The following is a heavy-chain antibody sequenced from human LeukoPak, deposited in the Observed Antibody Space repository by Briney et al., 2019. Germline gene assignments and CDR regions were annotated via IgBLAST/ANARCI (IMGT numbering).Heavy chain of an antibody. CDR2: IIPIFGTA. J-gene: IGHJ4*02. CDR1: GGTFSSYA. CDR3: ATVAHYYDSSPFDY. D-gene: IGHD3-22*01. V-gene: IGHV1-69*05. Sequence: ASVKVSCKASGGTFSSYAISWVRQAPGQGLEWMGGIIPIFGTANYAQKFQGRVTITTDESTSTAYMELSSLRSEDTAVYYCATVAHYYDSSPFDYWGQGTLVTVSS.